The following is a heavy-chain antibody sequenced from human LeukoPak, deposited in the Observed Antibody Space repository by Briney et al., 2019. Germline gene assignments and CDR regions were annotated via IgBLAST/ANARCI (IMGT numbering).Heavy chain of an antibody. CDR3: ASSGTYYYDSSGYYLDY. J-gene: IGHJ4*02. CDR1: GFSFSNYG. D-gene: IGHD3-22*01. CDR2: ISYDGSNK. Sequence: GGSLRLSCAASGFSFSNYGVHWVRQAPGKGLEWVAVISYDGSNKYYADSVKGRFTISRDNPKNTLYLQMNSLRAEDTAVYYCASSGTYYYDSSGYYLDYWGQGTLVTVSS. V-gene: IGHV3-30*12.